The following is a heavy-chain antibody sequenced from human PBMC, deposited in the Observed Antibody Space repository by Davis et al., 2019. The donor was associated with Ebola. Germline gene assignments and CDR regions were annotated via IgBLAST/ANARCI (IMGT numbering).Heavy chain of an antibody. CDR1: GYTFTSYG. J-gene: IGHJ4*02. CDR2: ISAYNGNT. V-gene: IGHV1-18*01. Sequence: AASVKVSCKASGYTFTSYGISWVRQAPGQGLEWMGWISAYNGNTTYAQKFQGRVTMTRDTSTNTLYMELSSLTSGDTAVYYCVRDLRGWGDFDYWGQGTLVTVSS. CDR3: VRDLRGWGDFDY. D-gene: IGHD3-10*01.